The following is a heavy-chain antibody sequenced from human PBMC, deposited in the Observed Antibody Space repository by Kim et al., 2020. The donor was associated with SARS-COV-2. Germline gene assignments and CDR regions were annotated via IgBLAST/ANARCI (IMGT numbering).Heavy chain of an antibody. Sequence: GGSLRLSCAASGFTFSSYGMHWVRQAPGKGLEWVAVIWYDGSNKYYADSVKGRFTISRDNSKNTLYLQMNSLRAEDTAVYYCARDLYSSGYAIFPYDAFDIWGQGTMVTVSS. D-gene: IGHD6-19*01. CDR2: IWYDGSNK. CDR1: GFTFSSYG. V-gene: IGHV3-33*01. J-gene: IGHJ3*02. CDR3: ARDLYSSGYAIFPYDAFDI.